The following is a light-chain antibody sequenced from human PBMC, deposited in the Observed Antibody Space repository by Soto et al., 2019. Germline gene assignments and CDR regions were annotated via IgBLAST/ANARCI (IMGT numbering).Light chain of an antibody. V-gene: IGLV3-1*01. J-gene: IGLJ2*01. CDR1: KLGAKY. Sequence: SYELTQPPSVSVSPGQTASITCSGDKLGAKYACWYQQKPGQSPVLVIYRDVHRPSGIPERFSGSNSGNTATLTISGTQAIDEGDYYCQAWDSSTVIFGGGTKLTVL. CDR3: QAWDSSTVI. CDR2: RDV.